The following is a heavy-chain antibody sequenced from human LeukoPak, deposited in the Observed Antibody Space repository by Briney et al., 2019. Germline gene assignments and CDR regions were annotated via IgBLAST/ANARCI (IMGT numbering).Heavy chain of an antibody. CDR1: GFTFSSYG. CDR2: IWYDGSNK. J-gene: IGHJ6*02. V-gene: IGHV3-33*08. D-gene: IGHD3-9*01. Sequence: GGSLRLSCAASGFTFSSYGMHWARQAPGKGLEWVAVIWYDGSNKYYADSVKGRFTISRDNSKNTLYLQMNSLRAEDTAVYYCARDTRAGILTGLVGYYYYYGMDVWGQGTTVTVSS. CDR3: ARDTRAGILTGLVGYYYYYGMDV.